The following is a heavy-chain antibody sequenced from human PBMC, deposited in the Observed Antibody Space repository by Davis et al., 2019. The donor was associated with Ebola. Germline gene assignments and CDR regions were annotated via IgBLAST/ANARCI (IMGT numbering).Heavy chain of an antibody. Sequence: PGGSLRLSCAAAGFTFRSYAMSWVRQAPGKGLEWVSAISGSGGSTYYADSVKGRFTISRDNSKNTLFLQMNSLRAEDTAVYYCARATLGPDYWGQGTLVTVSS. D-gene: IGHD3-16*01. V-gene: IGHV3-23*01. CDR2: ISGSGGST. CDR3: ARATLGPDY. CDR1: GFTFRSYA. J-gene: IGHJ4*02.